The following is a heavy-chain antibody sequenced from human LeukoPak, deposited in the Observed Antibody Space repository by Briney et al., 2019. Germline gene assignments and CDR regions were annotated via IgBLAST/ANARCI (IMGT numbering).Heavy chain of an antibody. Sequence: PSETLSLTCTVSGGSISSYYWSWIRQPPGKGLEWIGYIYYSGSTNYNPSLKSRVTISIDRSKNQFSLKLSSVTAADTAVYYCVRARDTTSGSNWFDPWGQGTLVAVSS. CDR3: VRARDTTSGSNWFDP. D-gene: IGHD1-26*01. CDR2: IYYSGST. J-gene: IGHJ5*02. V-gene: IGHV4-59*12. CDR1: GGSISSYY.